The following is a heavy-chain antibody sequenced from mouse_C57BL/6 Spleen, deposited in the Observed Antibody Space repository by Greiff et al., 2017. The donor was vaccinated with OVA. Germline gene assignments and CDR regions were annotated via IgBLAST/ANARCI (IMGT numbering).Heavy chain of an antibody. CDR3: ARVGLGPFFDY. V-gene: IGHV5-16*01. CDR2: INYDGSST. D-gene: IGHD4-1*01. J-gene: IGHJ2*01. CDR1: GFTFSDYY. Sequence: EVMLVESEGGLVQPGSSMKLSCTASGFTFSDYYMAWVRQVPEKGLEWVANINYDGSSTYYLDSLKSRFLLSRDNAKNILYLQMSSLKSEDTATYYCARVGLGPFFDYWGQGTTLTVSS.